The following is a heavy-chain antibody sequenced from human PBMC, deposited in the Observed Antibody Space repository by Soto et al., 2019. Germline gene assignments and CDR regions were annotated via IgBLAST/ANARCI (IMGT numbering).Heavy chain of an antibody. Sequence: GASVKFTCKASGYTFADYYMRWVRQAPGQGLEWMGWINPNSGGTNYAQKFQGRVTMTRDTSISTAYMELSRLRSDDTAIYYCARTDTAMATPYYGMDVWGQGTTVPGSS. CDR1: GYTFADYY. CDR2: INPNSGGT. J-gene: IGHJ6*02. V-gene: IGHV1-2*02. D-gene: IGHD5-18*01. CDR3: ARTDTAMATPYYGMDV.